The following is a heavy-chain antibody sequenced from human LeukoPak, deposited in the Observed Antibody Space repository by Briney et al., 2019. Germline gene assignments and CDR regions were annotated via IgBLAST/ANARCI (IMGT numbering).Heavy chain of an antibody. CDR3: ASWDKSGWPDY. CDR1: GFTFSSYW. CDR2: INSDGSST. J-gene: IGHJ4*02. V-gene: IGHV3-74*01. Sequence: GGSLRLSCAASGFTFSSYWMHWVRQAPGKGLVWVSRINSDGSSTSYADSVKGRFTISRDNAKNTLYLQMNSLRAEDTAVYYCASWDKSGWPDYWGQGTLVTVSS. D-gene: IGHD6-19*01.